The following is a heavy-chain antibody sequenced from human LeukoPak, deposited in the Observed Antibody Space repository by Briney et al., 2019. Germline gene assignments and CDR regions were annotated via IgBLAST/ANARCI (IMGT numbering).Heavy chain of an antibody. CDR3: ASSAIAAAAPFDP. D-gene: IGHD6-13*01. CDR1: GGSISSYY. CDR2: IYYSGST. J-gene: IGHJ5*02. Sequence: SETLSLTCTVSGGSISSYYWSWIRQPPGKGLEWIGYIYYSGSTNYNPSLKSRVTISVDTSKNQFSLKPSSVTAADTAVYYCASSAIAAAAPFDPWGQGTLVTVSS. V-gene: IGHV4-59*08.